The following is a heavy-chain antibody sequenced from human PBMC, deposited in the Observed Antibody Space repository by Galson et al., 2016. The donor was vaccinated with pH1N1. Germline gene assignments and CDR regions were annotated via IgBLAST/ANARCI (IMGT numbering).Heavy chain of an antibody. CDR3: AREGLWPGVDAFDI. CDR1: GFTFINYA. J-gene: IGHJ3*02. D-gene: IGHD4/OR15-4a*01. Sequence: SLRLSCAASGFTFINYAMSWVRQAPGKGLEWVSYISLSSSIIHYADSVKGRFIISRDSAKNSLYLQMNSLRAEDTALYYCAREGLWPGVDAFDIWGQGTMVTVSS. V-gene: IGHV3-48*03. CDR2: ISLSSSII.